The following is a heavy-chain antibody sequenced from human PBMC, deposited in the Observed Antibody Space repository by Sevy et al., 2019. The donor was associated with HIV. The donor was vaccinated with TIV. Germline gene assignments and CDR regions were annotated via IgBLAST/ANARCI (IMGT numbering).Heavy chain of an antibody. CDR1: GVTFSSYA. CDR3: ARGITTIMGGGYYFDY. Sequence: ASVKVSCKASGVTFSSYAFSWVRRAPGRGLEWMGGIIAMFGSTDYAQRFQGRITITADEATTTVYMDLSSLTSEDTAIYYCARGITTIMGGGYYFDYWGQGSLVTVSS. V-gene: IGHV1-69*13. D-gene: IGHD3-16*01. CDR2: IIAMFGST. J-gene: IGHJ4*02.